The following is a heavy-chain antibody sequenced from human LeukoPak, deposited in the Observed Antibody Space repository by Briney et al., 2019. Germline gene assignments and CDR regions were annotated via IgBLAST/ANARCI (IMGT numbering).Heavy chain of an antibody. V-gene: IGHV4-34*01. J-gene: IGHJ4*02. CDR3: AGGGELLFSGSIYYFDY. Sequence: PSETLSLTCAVYGGSFSGYYWSWIRQPPGKGLEWIGEINHSGSTNYNPSLKSRVTISVDTSKNQFSLKLSSVTAADTAVYYCAGGGELLFSGSIYYFDYWGQGTLVTVSS. CDR2: INHSGST. CDR1: GGSFSGYY. D-gene: IGHD3-10*01.